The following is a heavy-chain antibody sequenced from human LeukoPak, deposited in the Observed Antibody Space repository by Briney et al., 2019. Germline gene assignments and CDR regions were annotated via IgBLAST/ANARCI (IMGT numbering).Heavy chain of an antibody. Sequence: SETLSLTCSVSGDSISTYHWNWIRKPPGKGLEWIGYMQSTGNSKYNPSLKNRVNIFIDMSKNQFVLNLRSVTAADTAVYYCARDKRHSYGRYFDPWGQGILVTVSS. CDR3: ARDKRHSYGRYFDP. D-gene: IGHD5-18*01. CDR1: GDSISTYH. J-gene: IGHJ4*02. CDR2: MQSTGNS. V-gene: IGHV4-59*01.